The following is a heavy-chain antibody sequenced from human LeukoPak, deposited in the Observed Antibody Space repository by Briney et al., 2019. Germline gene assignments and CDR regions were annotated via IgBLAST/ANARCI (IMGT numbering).Heavy chain of an antibody. CDR1: GFTFSSYA. CDR3: AKVFRSGVVGFPYYFDY. CDR2: ISGSGGST. J-gene: IGHJ4*02. D-gene: IGHD2-15*01. V-gene: IGHV3-23*01. Sequence: SGGSLRLSCAASGFTFSSYAMSWVRQAPGKGLEWVSAISGSGGSTYYADSVKGRFTISRDNSKNTLYLQMNSLRAEDTAVYYCAKVFRSGVVGFPYYFDYWGQGTLVTVSS.